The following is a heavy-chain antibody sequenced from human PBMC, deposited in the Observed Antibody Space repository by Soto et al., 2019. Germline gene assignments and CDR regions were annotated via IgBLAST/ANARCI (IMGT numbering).Heavy chain of an antibody. Sequence: QVQLVQSGAEVRKPGASVKVSCMASGYTFRDYDINWVRQASGQGLEWMGWMNPNSGNTAYAQKFQGRVTMTRDCFINTAFVVLCCLGSEDTAVYFCGRRARIGNQLWLLFEYWAHGILVTVS. V-gene: IGHV1-8*01. J-gene: IGHJ4*01. CDR3: GRRARIGNQLWLLFEY. CDR2: MNPNSGNT. CDR1: GYTFRDYD. D-gene: IGHD5-18*01.